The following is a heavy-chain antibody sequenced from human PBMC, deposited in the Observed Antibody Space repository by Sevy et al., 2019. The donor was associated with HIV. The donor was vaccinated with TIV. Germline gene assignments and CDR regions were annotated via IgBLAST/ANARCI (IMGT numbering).Heavy chain of an antibody. Sequence: GSLRLSCAASGFTLSSRWMSWVRQAPGKGLEWVANIKQDGSEKYYVDSVKDRFTISRDNAKNSLYLQMNSLRAEDTAVYYCVPSGGGHAGYWGHGTLVTVSS. V-gene: IGHV3-7*01. D-gene: IGHD2-15*01. J-gene: IGHJ4*01. CDR3: VPSGGGHAGY. CDR2: IKQDGSEK. CDR1: GFTLSSRW.